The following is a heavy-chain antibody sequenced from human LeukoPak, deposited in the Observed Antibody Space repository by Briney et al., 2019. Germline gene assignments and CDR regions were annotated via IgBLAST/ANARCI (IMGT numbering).Heavy chain of an antibody. V-gene: IGHV4-34*01. J-gene: IGHJ4*02. Sequence: SETLSLTCAVYGGSFSGYYWSWIRHPQGKGLGWIGEINHSGRTNYNPSLKSRVTISVDTSKNHFSLKLSSVTAADTAVYHCARHNTGTGGPIFMVRGAPFDFWGQGTLVTISS. CDR2: INHSGRT. CDR3: ARHNTGTGGPIFMVRGAPFDF. CDR1: GGSFSGYY. D-gene: IGHD3-10*01.